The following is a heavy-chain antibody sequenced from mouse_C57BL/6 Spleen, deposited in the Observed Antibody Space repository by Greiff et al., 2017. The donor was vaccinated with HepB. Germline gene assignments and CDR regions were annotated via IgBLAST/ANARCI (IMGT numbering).Heavy chain of an antibody. V-gene: IGHV1-82*01. J-gene: IGHJ4*01. CDR1: GYAFSSSW. CDR2: IYPGDGDT. Sequence: VQLVESGPELVKPGASVKISCKASGYAFSSSWMNWVKQRPGKGLEWIGRIYPGDGDTNYNGKFKGKATLTADKSSSTAYMQLSSLTSEDSAVYFCARRLYAMDYWGQGTSFTVSS. CDR3: ARRLYAMDY.